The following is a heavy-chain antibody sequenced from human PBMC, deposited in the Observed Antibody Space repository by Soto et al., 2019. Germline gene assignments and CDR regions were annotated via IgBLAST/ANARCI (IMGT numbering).Heavy chain of an antibody. CDR1: GGSISSYY. V-gene: IGHV4-59*08. CDR3: ARHERYYYGSGRPAGVDY. J-gene: IGHJ4*02. Sequence: SETLSLTCTVSGGSISSYYWSWIRQPPGKGLEWIGYIYYSGSTNYNPSLKSRVTISVDTSKNQFSLKLSSVTAADTAVYYCARHERYYYGSGRPAGVDYWGQGTLVTVSS. D-gene: IGHD3-10*01. CDR2: IYYSGST.